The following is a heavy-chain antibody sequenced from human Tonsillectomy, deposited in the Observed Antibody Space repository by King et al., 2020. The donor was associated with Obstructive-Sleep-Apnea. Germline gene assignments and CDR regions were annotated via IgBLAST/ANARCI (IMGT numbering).Heavy chain of an antibody. CDR1: GYSCTTYW. Sequence: VQLVESGAEVKKPGESLRISCKGSGYSCTTYWISWVRQMPGKGLGWIGRIDPSDSYSNYSPSFQGHVTISADNSISTAHLQWSSLKASDTAMYYCARPVAADLGGMDVWGQGTTVTVSS. V-gene: IGHV5-10-1*03. D-gene: IGHD6-13*01. J-gene: IGHJ6*02. CDR3: ARPVAADLGGMDV. CDR2: IDPSDSYS.